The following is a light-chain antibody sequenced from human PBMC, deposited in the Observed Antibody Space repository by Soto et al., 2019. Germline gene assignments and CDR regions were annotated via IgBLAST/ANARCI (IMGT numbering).Light chain of an antibody. CDR1: QGISSY. V-gene: IGKV1-9*01. CDR2: AAS. Sequence: DFQLTQSPSFLSASVGDRVTITCRASQGISSYVAWYQQKPGKAPKLLIYAASTLQSGVPSRFNGSGSGTEFTLTISSLQPDDFATYYCQQLNSYPPFTFGPGTKVDIK. CDR3: QQLNSYPPFT. J-gene: IGKJ3*01.